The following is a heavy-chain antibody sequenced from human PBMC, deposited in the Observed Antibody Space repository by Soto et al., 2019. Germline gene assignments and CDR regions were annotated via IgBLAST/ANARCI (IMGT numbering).Heavy chain of an antibody. CDR3: AGPSSSAYSGYPY. Sequence: ASLKVSCKASGYGFTSYGSSWVRQAPGQGLEWMGWISAYNGNTNYAQKLQGRVTMTTDTSTSTAYMELRSLRSDDMAVYYCAGPSSSAYSGYPYWGQGTLVTVSS. V-gene: IGHV1-18*03. D-gene: IGHD5-12*01. J-gene: IGHJ4*02. CDR1: GYGFTSYG. CDR2: ISAYNGNT.